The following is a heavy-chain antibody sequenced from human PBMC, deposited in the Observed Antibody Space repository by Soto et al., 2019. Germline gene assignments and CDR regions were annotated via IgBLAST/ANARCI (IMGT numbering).Heavy chain of an antibody. CDR1: GFIVSSKY. CDR3: ARVGAVAAVDY. Sequence: EVQLVESGGGLIQPGGSLRLSCAASGFIVSSKYMSWVRQAPGKGLEWVSILYTDDTTYYADSVKGRFTISRDNSKNTLYHQMNSLRAEDTAVYYCARVGAVAAVDYWGQGTLVTVSS. V-gene: IGHV3-53*01. J-gene: IGHJ4*02. D-gene: IGHD6-19*01. CDR2: LYTDDTT.